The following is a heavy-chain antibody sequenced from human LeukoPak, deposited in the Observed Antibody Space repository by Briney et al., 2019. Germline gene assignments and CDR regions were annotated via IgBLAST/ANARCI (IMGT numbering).Heavy chain of an antibody. D-gene: IGHD6-13*01. Sequence: SETLSLTCTVSGDSVSSYYWSWIRQPPGKGLEWIGYIYYSGSTNYNPSLKSRVTTSVGTSKNRFSLRLTSVTAADTAVYYCARAGSSWSFDYWGQGTLVTVSS. CDR3: ARAGSSWSFDY. CDR2: IYYSGST. CDR1: GDSVSSYY. V-gene: IGHV4-59*02. J-gene: IGHJ4*02.